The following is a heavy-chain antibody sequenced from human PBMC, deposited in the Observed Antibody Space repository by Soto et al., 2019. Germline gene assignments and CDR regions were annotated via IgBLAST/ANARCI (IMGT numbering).Heavy chain of an antibody. V-gene: IGHV3-33*01. CDR1: GFTFSSYG. CDR2: IWYDGSNK. D-gene: IGHD3-22*01. J-gene: IGHJ3*02. Sequence: TGGSLRLSCAASGFTFSSYGMHWVRQAPGKGLEWVAVIWYDGSNKYYADSVKGRFTISRDNSKNTLYLQMNSLRAEDTAVYYCARDGTSITMIPDAFDIWGQGTMVTVSS. CDR3: ARDGTSITMIPDAFDI.